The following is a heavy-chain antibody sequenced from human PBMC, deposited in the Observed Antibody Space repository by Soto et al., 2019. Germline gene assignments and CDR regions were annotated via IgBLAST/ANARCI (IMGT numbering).Heavy chain of an antibody. J-gene: IGHJ5*02. CDR1: GGSISSYY. D-gene: IGHD7-27*01. Sequence: QVQLQESGPGLVKPSETLSLTCTVSGGSISSYYWSWIRQPPGKGLEWIGYIYYSGSTNYNPSLKSRVXXSXDXXKNQFSLKLSSVTAADTAVYYCARVEGAAGDWFDPWGQGTLVTVSS. CDR3: ARVEGAAGDWFDP. V-gene: IGHV4-59*01. CDR2: IYYSGST.